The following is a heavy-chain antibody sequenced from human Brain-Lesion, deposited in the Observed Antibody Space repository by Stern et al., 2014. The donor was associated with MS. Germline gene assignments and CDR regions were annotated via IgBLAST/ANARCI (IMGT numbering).Heavy chain of an antibody. CDR2: ISWNSGTI. D-gene: IGHD1-14*01. Sequence: VQLVESGGDLVQPGRSLRLSCAAFGFPFDDYAMHWVRQAPGKGLEWVADISWNSGTIGYADSVKGRFTTSRDNAYSSLYLQMNSLRPEDTALYYCARDITGSSAYFAYWGQGTLVTVSS. CDR1: GFPFDDYA. CDR3: ARDITGSSAYFAY. J-gene: IGHJ4*02. V-gene: IGHV3-9*01.